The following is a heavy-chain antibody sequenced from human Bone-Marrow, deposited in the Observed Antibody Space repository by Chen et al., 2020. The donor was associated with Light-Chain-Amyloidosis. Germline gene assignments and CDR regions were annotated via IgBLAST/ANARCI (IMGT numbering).Heavy chain of an antibody. D-gene: IGHD2-2*01. CDR1: GYTFTGYH. V-gene: IGHV1-2*02. J-gene: IGHJ6*02. CDR2: INPNSDST. Sequence: QVQLVQSGAEAKKPGASVKVSCEASGYTFTGYHMHWVRQAPGQGLEWMGWINPNSDSTIYAQKFQGRVTMTRDTSISTVYMELSRLRSDDTAVYYCARGLHCSNTNCYLEFYYNAMDVWGQGTTVTVSS. CDR3: ARGLHCSNTNCYLEFYYNAMDV.